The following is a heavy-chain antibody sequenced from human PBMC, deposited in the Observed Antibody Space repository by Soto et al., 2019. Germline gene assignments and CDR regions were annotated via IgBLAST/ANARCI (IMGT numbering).Heavy chain of an antibody. CDR3: AREAGWQRMVPYD. CDR1: GYTFTSYG. Sequence: QVQLVQSGTKVKKPGASVNVSCKAFGYTFTSYGFSWVRQVPGQGLEWLGWISAFNGDTQYAQTMKGRLTVTTATSTTTVHMELRSLTPADTAVYYCAREAGWQRMVPYDWGQGTLVTVS. D-gene: IGHD6-25*01. J-gene: IGHJ4*02. CDR2: ISAFNGDT. V-gene: IGHV1-18*04.